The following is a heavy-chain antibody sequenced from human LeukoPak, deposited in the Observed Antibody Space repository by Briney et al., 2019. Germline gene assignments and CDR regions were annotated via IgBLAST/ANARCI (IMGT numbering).Heavy chain of an antibody. V-gene: IGHV1-18*01. J-gene: IGHJ4*02. CDR1: GYTFTSYG. CDR3: ARDFGRHPYGSGSGGNYFDY. CDR2: ISAYNGNT. D-gene: IGHD3-10*01. Sequence: ASVKVSCKASGYTFTSYGISWVRQAPGQGLEWMGWISAYNGNTNYEQKLQGRVNMTTEKSKSTAYMARRSLGSDDTAVYYCARDFGRHPYGSGSGGNYFDYWGQGTLVTVSS.